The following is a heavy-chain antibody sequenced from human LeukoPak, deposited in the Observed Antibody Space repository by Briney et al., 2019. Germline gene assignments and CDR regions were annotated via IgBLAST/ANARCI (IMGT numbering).Heavy chain of an antibody. D-gene: IGHD3-22*01. V-gene: IGHV3-33*01. Sequence: GGSLRLSCAASGFTFSSYGMHWVRQAPGKGLEWVAVIWYDGSNKYYADSVKGRFTISRDNSKNTLYLQMNNLRAEDTAVYYCARGAEHYYDSSGYPADYWGQGTLVTVSS. J-gene: IGHJ4*02. CDR2: IWYDGSNK. CDR3: ARGAEHYYDSSGYPADY. CDR1: GFTFSSYG.